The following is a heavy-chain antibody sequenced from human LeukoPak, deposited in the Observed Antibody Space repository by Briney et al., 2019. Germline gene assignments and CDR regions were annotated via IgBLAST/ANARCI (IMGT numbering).Heavy chain of an antibody. J-gene: IGHJ4*02. V-gene: IGHV3-23*01. CDR1: RFSLRSYG. Sequence: GGSLRLSCAASRFSLRSYGMSWVRQAPGKGLEWVSDISASGGSTHYADSVKGRFTISRDNSKNTLFLQMTSLRAEDTAVYYCAKELYSSAWYYGYFDYWGQGILVTVSS. D-gene: IGHD6-19*01. CDR2: ISASGGST. CDR3: AKELYSSAWYYGYFDY.